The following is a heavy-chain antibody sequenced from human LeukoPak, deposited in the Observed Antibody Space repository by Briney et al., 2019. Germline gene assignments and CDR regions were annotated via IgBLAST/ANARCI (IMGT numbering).Heavy chain of an antibody. CDR3: ARVLRYDILTGYGDYFDY. CDR2: KYYSGST. V-gene: IGHV4-39*07. J-gene: IGHJ4*02. D-gene: IGHD3-9*01. Sequence: SETLSLTCTVSGGSINSSDHYWAWIRQPPGKGLEWIGSKYYSGSTYYNPSLKSRVTISVDTSKNQFSLKLSSVTAADTAVYYCARVLRYDILTGYGDYFDYWGQGTLVTVSS. CDR1: GGSINSSDHY.